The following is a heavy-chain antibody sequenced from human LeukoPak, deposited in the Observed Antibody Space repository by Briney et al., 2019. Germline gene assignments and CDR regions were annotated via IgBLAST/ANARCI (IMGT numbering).Heavy chain of an antibody. J-gene: IGHJ6*03. Sequence: ASVKVSCKASGYTFTGYYMHWVRQAPGQGREWMGWINPNSGGTNYARKLQGRVTMTRDTSISTAYMELSRLRSDDTAVYYCARGHGRGDSYYYMDVWGKGTTVTVSS. CDR1: GYTFTGYY. CDR2: INPNSGGT. CDR3: ARGHGRGDSYYYMDV. D-gene: IGHD3-10*01. V-gene: IGHV1-2*02.